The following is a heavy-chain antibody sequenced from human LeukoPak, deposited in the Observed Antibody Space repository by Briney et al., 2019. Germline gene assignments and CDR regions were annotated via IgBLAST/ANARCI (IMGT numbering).Heavy chain of an antibody. CDR1: GGSISGSSYY. V-gene: IGHV4-39*01. D-gene: IGHD1-26*01. CDR3: ARHSSFFSPLYP. CDR2: IYYSGST. J-gene: IGHJ5*02. Sequence: PSETLSLTCAVSGGSISGSSYYWGWLRQPPGTGLEWIGSIYYSGSTYYNPSLKSRLTISVDTSKNQFSLKLSSVTAADAAVYYCARHSSFFSPLYPWGQGTLVTVSS.